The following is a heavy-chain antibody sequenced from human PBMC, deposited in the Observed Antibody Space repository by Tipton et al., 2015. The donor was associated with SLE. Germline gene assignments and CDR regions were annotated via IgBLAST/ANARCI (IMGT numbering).Heavy chain of an antibody. CDR3: ASNYYGGSGFYYYYFDS. V-gene: IGHV4-59*07. D-gene: IGHD3-22*01. J-gene: IGHJ4*02. Sequence: TLSLTCTVSGGSISGYYWTWIRQPPGKGLEWIGHIYYSGSYYSGSTNYNPSLKSRVTISEDTSKDQFSLKLTSVTAADTAVYYCASNYYGGSGFYYYYFDSWGQGTLVTVSS. CDR2: IYYSGSYYSGST. CDR1: GGSISGYY.